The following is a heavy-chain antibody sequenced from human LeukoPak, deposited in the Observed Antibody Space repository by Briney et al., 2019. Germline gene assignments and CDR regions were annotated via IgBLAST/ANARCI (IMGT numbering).Heavy chain of an antibody. Sequence: PSETLSPTCAVYGGSFSGYYWSWIRQPPGKGLEWIGEINHSGSTNYNPSLKSRVTISVDTSKNQFSLKLSSVTAADTAVYYCARVGYGGYVRRDMFDYWGQGTLVTVSS. D-gene: IGHD5-12*01. J-gene: IGHJ4*02. CDR2: INHSGST. V-gene: IGHV4-34*01. CDR1: GGSFSGYY. CDR3: ARVGYGGYVRRDMFDY.